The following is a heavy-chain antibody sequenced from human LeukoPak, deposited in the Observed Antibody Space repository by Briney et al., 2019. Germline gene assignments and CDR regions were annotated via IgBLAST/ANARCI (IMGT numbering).Heavy chain of an antibody. D-gene: IGHD2-8*02. CDR1: GFTFSSYS. CDR3: ARDREPGQGLDDY. CDR2: ISGTSTYI. Sequence: EGSLRLSCAASGFTFSSYSMNWVRQAPGQGLEWVSSISGTSTYIYYADSVRGRFTIYRDNAKNSLYLQMNSLRAEDTAVYYCARDREPGQGLDDYWGQGTLVTVSS. V-gene: IGHV3-21*01. J-gene: IGHJ4*02.